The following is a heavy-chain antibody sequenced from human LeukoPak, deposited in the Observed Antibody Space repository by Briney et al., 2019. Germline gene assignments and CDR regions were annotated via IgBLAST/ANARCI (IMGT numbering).Heavy chain of an antibody. J-gene: IGHJ3*01. CDR1: GFTFSNYG. Sequence: GGSLRLSCAASGFTFSNYGMFWVRQGPGKGLEWVSSIDAAGETYYPGSVKGRFTISRENAKNSLYLQMNSLRAGDTAVYYCARSRKTYDVLTGYYKSVGAFDVWGQGTMVTVSS. CDR3: ARSRKTYDVLTGYYKSVGAFDV. D-gene: IGHD3-9*01. V-gene: IGHV3-13*04. CDR2: IDAAGET.